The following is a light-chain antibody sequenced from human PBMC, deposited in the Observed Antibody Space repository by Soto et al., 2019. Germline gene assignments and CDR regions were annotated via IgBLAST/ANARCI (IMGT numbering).Light chain of an antibody. J-gene: IGKJ3*01. V-gene: IGKV3-20*01. CDR3: QQYGSSPVT. CDR1: QSVSSSY. CDR2: GAS. Sequence: EIVLTQSPGTLSLSPGERATLSCRASQSVSSSYLAWYQQKPGQAPRLLIYGASSRATGIPDRFSGSGSGTYFTLTISILEPEDFAVYYCQQYGSSPVTVGRGTKVDIK.